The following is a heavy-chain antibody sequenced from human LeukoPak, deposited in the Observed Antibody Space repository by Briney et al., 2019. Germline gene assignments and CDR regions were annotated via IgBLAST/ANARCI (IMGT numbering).Heavy chain of an antibody. D-gene: IGHD3-22*01. Sequence: GGSLRLSCAASGFTLSSNYMSWVRQAPGKGLEWVSSISSSSSYIYYADSVKGRFTISRDNAKNSLYLQMNSLRAEDTAVYYCARTYYDSSGYENWFDPWGQGTLVTVSS. V-gene: IGHV3-21*01. J-gene: IGHJ5*02. CDR2: ISSSSSYI. CDR3: ARTYYDSSGYENWFDP. CDR1: GFTLSSNY.